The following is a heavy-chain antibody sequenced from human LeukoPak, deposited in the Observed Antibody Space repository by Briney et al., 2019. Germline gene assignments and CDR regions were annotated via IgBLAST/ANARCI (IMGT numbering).Heavy chain of an antibody. J-gene: IGHJ6*03. CDR3: AAGLNYYYYIDV. CDR1: GFTFTSSA. Sequence: ASVKVSCKASGFTFTSSAVQWVRQARGQRLEWIGWIVVGSGNTNYAQKFQERVTITRDMSTSTAYMELSSLRSEDTAVYYCAAGLNYYYYIDVWGKGTTVTVSS. CDR2: IVVGSGNT. V-gene: IGHV1-58*01.